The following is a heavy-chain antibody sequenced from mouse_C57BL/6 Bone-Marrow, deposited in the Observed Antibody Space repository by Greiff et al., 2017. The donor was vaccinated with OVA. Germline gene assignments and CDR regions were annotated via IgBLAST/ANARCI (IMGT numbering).Heavy chain of an antibody. CDR2: IDPNSGGT. J-gene: IGHJ3*01. D-gene: IGHD1-1*01. Sequence: VQLQQPGAELVKPGASVKLSCKASGYTFTSYWMHWVKQRPGRGLEWIGRIDPNSGGTKYNEKFKSKATLTVDKPSSPAYMQLSSLTSEDSAVYYCARDYYGSSFAYWGQGTLVTVSA. V-gene: IGHV1-72*01. CDR3: ARDYYGSSFAY. CDR1: GYTFTSYW.